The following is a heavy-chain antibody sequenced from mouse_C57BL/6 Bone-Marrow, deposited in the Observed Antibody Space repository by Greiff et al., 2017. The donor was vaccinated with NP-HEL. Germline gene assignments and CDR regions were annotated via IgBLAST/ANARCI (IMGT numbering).Heavy chain of an antibody. J-gene: IGHJ4*01. CDR1: GFTFSDYG. Sequence: EVKVVESGGGLVKPGGSLKLSCAASGFTFSDYGMHWVRQAPEKGLEWVAYISIGSSTIYYADTVKGRFTISRDNAKNTLFLQMTSLRSEDTAMYYCARGRYYAMDYWGQGTSVTVSS. V-gene: IGHV5-17*01. CDR3: ARGRYYAMDY. CDR2: ISIGSSTI.